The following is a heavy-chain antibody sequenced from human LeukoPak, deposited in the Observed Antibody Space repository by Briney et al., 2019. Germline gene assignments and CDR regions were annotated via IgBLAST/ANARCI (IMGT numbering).Heavy chain of an antibody. D-gene: IGHD6-13*01. Sequence: ASVKVSCKASGYTFTSYDINWVRQATGQGLEWMGWMNPNSGNTGYAQKFQGRVTMTRNTSISTAYMELSSLRSDDTAVYYCARDPSIAAAGLYNYYGMDVWGQGTTVTVSS. CDR1: GYTFTSYD. CDR3: ARDPSIAAAGLYNYYGMDV. CDR2: MNPNSGNT. J-gene: IGHJ6*02. V-gene: IGHV1-8*01.